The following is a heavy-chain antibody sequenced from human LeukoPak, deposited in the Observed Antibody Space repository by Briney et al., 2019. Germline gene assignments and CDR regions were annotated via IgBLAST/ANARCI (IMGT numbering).Heavy chain of an antibody. Sequence: SETLSLTCTVSGGSISSGDYYWSWIRQPPGKGLEWIGYIYYSGSTYYNPSLKSRVTISVDTSKNQFSLKLSSVTAADTAVYYCARTTTRYHQPYDYWGQGTLVTVSS. V-gene: IGHV4-30-4*01. J-gene: IGHJ4*02. CDR3: ARTTTRYHQPYDY. CDR1: GGSISSGDYY. CDR2: IYYSGST. D-gene: IGHD1-26*01.